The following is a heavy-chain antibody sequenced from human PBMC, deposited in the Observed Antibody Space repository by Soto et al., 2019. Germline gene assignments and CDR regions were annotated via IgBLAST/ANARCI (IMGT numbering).Heavy chain of an antibody. CDR3: AKDLGPRITIFGVVIIGDALDI. V-gene: IGHV3-23*01. D-gene: IGHD3-3*01. Sequence: GGSLRLSCAASGFTFSSYAMSWVRQAPGKGLEWVSAISGSGGSTYYADSVKGRFTISRDNSKNTLYLQMNSLRAEDTAVYYCAKDLGPRITIFGVVIIGDALDIWGQGTMVTVSS. CDR1: GFTFSSYA. J-gene: IGHJ3*02. CDR2: ISGSGGST.